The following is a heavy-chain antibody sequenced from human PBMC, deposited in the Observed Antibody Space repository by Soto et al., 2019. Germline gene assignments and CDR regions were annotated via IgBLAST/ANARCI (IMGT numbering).Heavy chain of an antibody. D-gene: IGHD4-17*01. J-gene: IGHJ3*02. CDR1: GFTFSSYA. Sequence: GGSLRLSCAASGFTFSSYAMSWVRQAPGKGLEWVSAISGSGGSTYYADSVKGRFTISRDNSKNTLYLQMNSLRAEDTAVYYCAKWSGRVYDYGGNSEVNAFDIWGQGTMVTVSS. V-gene: IGHV3-23*01. CDR3: AKWSGRVYDYGGNSEVNAFDI. CDR2: ISGSGGST.